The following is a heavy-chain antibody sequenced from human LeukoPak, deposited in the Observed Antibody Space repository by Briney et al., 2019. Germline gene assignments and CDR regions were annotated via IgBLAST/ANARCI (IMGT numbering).Heavy chain of an antibody. CDR2: IYRGGSI. V-gene: IGHV3-53*01. CDR1: GFTVSSTY. J-gene: IGHJ6*02. D-gene: IGHD6-13*01. Sequence: PGGSLRLSCAVSGFTVSSTYMSWVRQAPGKGLAWVSGIYRGGSIVYAESVKGRFTISRDNSRNTVSLQMNTLRAEDTAVYFCARGEEDSSSWSIYGLDVWSQGTTVTVSS. CDR3: ARGEEDSSSWSIYGLDV.